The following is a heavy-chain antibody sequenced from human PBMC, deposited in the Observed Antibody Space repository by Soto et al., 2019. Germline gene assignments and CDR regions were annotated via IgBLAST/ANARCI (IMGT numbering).Heavy chain of an antibody. CDR3: AILASIKFFAPGGPFDI. CDR2: INPNSGGT. Sequence: SVKVSCKASGYPFTGFYLHWVRQAPVQGLEWMGWINPNSGGTNYAPKFQGRVTLTRDTSITTAYMELNRLGSDDTAVYYCAILASIKFFAPGGPFDIWGQGTAVTVSS. CDR1: GYPFTGFY. V-gene: IGHV1-2*02. D-gene: IGHD3-16*01. J-gene: IGHJ3*02.